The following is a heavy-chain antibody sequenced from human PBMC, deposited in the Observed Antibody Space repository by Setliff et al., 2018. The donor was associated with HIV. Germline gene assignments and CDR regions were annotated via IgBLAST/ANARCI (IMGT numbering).Heavy chain of an antibody. CDR1: GYTFTRYD. J-gene: IGHJ4*02. V-gene: IGHV1-8*01. D-gene: IGHD3-16*01. CDR3: ARGGGGYLRPLDY. CDR2: MNPNSANT. Sequence: ASVKVSCKASGYTFTRYDINWVRQATGQGLEWMGWMNPNSANTGYAQKFQGRVTMTRNTSISTAYMELSSLGSDDTAVYYCARGGGGYLRPLDYWGQGTMVTVSS.